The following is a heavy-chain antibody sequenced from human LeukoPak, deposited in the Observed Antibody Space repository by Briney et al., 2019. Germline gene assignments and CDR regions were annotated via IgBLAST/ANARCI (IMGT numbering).Heavy chain of an antibody. V-gene: IGHV3-74*03. CDR3: ARGLNYGGSGYYFDS. CDR1: GFTFSRFW. J-gene: IGHJ4*02. Sequence: QPGGSLRLSCAASGFTFSRFWMHWVRQAPGKGLVWVSRIEGDGSRSTYADSVKGRFTISRDNAKNTLYLQMNSLRAEDTAVYYCARGLNYGGSGYYFDSWGPGTLVTVSS. CDR2: IEGDGSRS. D-gene: IGHD3-22*01.